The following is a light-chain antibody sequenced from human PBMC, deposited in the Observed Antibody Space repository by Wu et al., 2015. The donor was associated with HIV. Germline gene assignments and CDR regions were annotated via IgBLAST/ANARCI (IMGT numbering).Light chain of an antibody. CDR3: QQYNSYPYS. Sequence: DIQMTQSPSTLSTSVGDRVTITCRASQSISSWLAWYQQKPGKAPKLLIYKASSLESGVPSRFSGSGSGTEFTLTISSLQPDDFATYYCQQYNSYPYSFGQGTKLEIK. V-gene: IGKV1-5*03. CDR2: KAS. J-gene: IGKJ2*03. CDR1: QSISSW.